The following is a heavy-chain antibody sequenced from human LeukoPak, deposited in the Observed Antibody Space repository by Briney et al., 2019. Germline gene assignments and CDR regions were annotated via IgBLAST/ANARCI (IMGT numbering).Heavy chain of an antibody. J-gene: IGHJ4*02. CDR2: INPSGGST. CDR1: GYTFTSYY. CDR3: ARNRNYDFCSGYYTGYFDY. V-gene: IGHV1-46*01. Sequence: ASVKVSCKASGYTFTSYYMHWVRQAPGQGLEWMGIINPSGGSTSYAQKFQGRVTMTRDMSTSTVYMELSSLRSEDTAVYYCARNRNYDFCSGYYTGYFDYWGQGTLVTVSS. D-gene: IGHD3-3*01.